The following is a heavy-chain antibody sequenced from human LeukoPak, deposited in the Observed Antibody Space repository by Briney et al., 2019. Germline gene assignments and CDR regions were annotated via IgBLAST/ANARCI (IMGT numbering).Heavy chain of an antibody. V-gene: IGHV3-23*01. Sequence: GGSLRLSCAASGFTFSSYAMGWVRQAPGKGLEWLSAITASGGNTYYADSVKGRFTISRDNSKNTLYLQVNSLRAEDTAVYYCAKGNGYSYGRYYLDYWGQGTLVTVSS. CDR2: ITASGGNT. CDR3: AKGNGYSYGRYYLDY. D-gene: IGHD5-18*01. CDR1: GFTFSSYA. J-gene: IGHJ4*02.